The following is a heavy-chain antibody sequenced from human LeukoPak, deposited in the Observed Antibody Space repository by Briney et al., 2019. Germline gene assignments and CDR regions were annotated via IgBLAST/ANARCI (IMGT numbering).Heavy chain of an antibody. CDR3: ARVVSGTERAGFDY. CDR2: IIPIFGTA. D-gene: IGHD1-26*01. J-gene: IGHJ4*02. V-gene: IGHV1-69*13. CDR1: GGTFSSYA. Sequence: ASVKVSCKASGGTFSSYAISWVRQAPGQGLEWMGGIIPIFGTANYAQKFQGRVTITADESTSTAYMELSSLRSEDTAVYYCARVVSGTERAGFDYWGQGTLVTVSS.